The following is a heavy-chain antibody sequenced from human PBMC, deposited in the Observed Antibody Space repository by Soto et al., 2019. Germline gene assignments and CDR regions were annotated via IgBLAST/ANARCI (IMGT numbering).Heavy chain of an antibody. CDR1: GGTFSSYA. CDR2: IIPIFGTA. CDR3: ASTESGTTGYYGMDV. Sequence: GASVKVSCKASGGTFSSYAISWVRQAPGQGLEWMGGIIPIFGTANYAQKFQGRVTITADKSTSTAYMELSSLRSEDTAVYYCASTESGTTGYYGMDVWGQGTTVTVSS. D-gene: IGHD1-1*01. V-gene: IGHV1-69*06. J-gene: IGHJ6*02.